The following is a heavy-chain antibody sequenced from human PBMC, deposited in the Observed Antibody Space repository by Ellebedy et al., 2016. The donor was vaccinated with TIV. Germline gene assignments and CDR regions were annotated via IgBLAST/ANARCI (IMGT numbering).Heavy chain of an antibody. CDR3: ASGYNWNDELLGY. J-gene: IGHJ4*02. Sequence: PGGSLRLSCAASGFAFSNYNMNWVRQAPGKGLEWVSYIGSSGTDIYYVDSVKGRFTISRDNAKNSLYLQMNSLRDEDTAVYYCASGYNWNDELLGYWGQGIVVTVSS. D-gene: IGHD1-20*01. CDR2: IGSSGTDI. CDR1: GFAFSNYN. V-gene: IGHV3-48*02.